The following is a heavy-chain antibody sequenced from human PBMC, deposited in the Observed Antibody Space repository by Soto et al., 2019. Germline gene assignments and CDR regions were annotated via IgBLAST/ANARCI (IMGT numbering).Heavy chain of an antibody. Sequence: EVQLLESGGGLVQPGGSLRLSCAASGFTFSSYAMSWVRQAPGKGLEWVSAISGSGGSTYYADSVKGRFTISRDNSKITLYLQMNSLRAEDTAVYYCAKDHARSYDSSGPPTDAFDIWGQGTMVTVSS. CDR3: AKDHARSYDSSGPPTDAFDI. J-gene: IGHJ3*02. V-gene: IGHV3-23*01. CDR1: GFTFSSYA. D-gene: IGHD3-22*01. CDR2: ISGSGGST.